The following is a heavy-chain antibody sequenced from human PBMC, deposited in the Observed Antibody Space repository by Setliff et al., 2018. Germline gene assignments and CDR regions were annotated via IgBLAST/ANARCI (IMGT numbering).Heavy chain of an antibody. CDR1: GESSSGYY. D-gene: IGHD3-10*01. CDR3: ARHATYYYGSGNLPFDH. J-gene: IGHJ4*02. Sequence: KPSETLSLTCAIYGESSSGYYWSWIRQSPGKTLEWIGEITDGRDTVYNPSLNSRVTISFDTSRNQFSLELSSVTAADTAVYYCARHATYYYGSGNLPFDHWAQGSLVTVSS. V-gene: IGHV4-34*01. CDR2: ITDGRDT.